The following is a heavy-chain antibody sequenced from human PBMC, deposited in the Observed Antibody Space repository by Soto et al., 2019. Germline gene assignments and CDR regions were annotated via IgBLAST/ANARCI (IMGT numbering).Heavy chain of an antibody. J-gene: IGHJ5*02. Sequence: QVQLVQSGAEVKTPGSSVKVSCKASGGTFNSYSIDWVRQAPGQGFEWMGGIIPMSGRPNYAQRFQGRVTFSADKSTNTVYMEVNSLIHEVTAVYYCTRRGRQSANWFDPWGQGTLVTVSS. CDR3: TRRGRQSANWFDP. V-gene: IGHV1-69*06. CDR1: GGTFNSYS. CDR2: IIPMSGRP.